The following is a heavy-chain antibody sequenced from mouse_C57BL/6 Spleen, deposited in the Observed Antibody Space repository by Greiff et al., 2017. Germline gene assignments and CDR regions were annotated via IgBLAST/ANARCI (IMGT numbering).Heavy chain of an antibody. CDR1: GYTFTSYW. J-gene: IGHJ4*01. Sequence: QVQLQQPGAELVKPGASVKLSCKASGYTFTSYWMHWVKQRPGQGLEWIGMIHPNSGSTKYNEKFKSKATLTVDKSSSTAYMQLSSLTSADSAVYYCARWDYYGSSSYYAMDYWGQGTSVTVSS. CDR3: ARWDYYGSSSYYAMDY. CDR2: IHPNSGST. V-gene: IGHV1-64*01. D-gene: IGHD1-1*01.